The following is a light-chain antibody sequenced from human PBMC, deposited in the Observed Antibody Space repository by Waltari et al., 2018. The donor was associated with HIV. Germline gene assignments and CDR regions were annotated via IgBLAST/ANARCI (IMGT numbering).Light chain of an antibody. V-gene: IGKV3-15*01. CDR1: ESISSN. CDR2: EAS. J-gene: IGKJ5*01. Sequence: EIVTTQSPATLSVSPGESATLSCRASESISSNLAWYQQKPGQAPRLLIYEASTRATGIPARFSGSGSGTDFTLTISSLQSEDFAVYYCQQNNNWPPITFGQGTRLEIK. CDR3: QQNNNWPPIT.